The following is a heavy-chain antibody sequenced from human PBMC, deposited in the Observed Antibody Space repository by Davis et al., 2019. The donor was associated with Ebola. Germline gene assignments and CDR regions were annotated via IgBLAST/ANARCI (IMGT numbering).Heavy chain of an antibody. Sequence: PGGSLRLSCAASGFTFSSYWMHWVRQAPGKGLVWVSRINSDGSSTSYADSVKGRFTISRDNAKNTLYLQMNSLRAEDTAVYYCARGEGDYGMDVWGQGTTVTVSS. CDR1: GFTFSSYW. CDR3: ARGEGDYGMDV. V-gene: IGHV3-74*01. J-gene: IGHJ6*02. D-gene: IGHD1-26*01. CDR2: INSDGSST.